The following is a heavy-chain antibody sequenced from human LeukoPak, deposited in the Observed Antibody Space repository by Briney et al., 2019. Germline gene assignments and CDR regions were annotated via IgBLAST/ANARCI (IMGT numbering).Heavy chain of an antibody. J-gene: IGHJ4*02. Sequence: GGSLRLSCAASGFAVSDIYMNWVRQAPGKGLEWVSVLYNDGSTYYADSVKGRFTISSDTSKNTVYLQMNSLRAEDTAVYYCARLHNLASHDFDYWGQGTLVTVSS. D-gene: IGHD1-14*01. CDR2: LYNDGST. V-gene: IGHV3-53*01. CDR3: ARLHNLASHDFDY. CDR1: GFAVSDIY.